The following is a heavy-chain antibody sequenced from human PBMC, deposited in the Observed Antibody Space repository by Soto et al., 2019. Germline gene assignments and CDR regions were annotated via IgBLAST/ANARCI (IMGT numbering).Heavy chain of an antibody. CDR3: ATLPPRIVVVKTEIPT. CDR1: STSISSTFW. Sequence: PSWTLSLSSAFSSTSISSTFWCAWFSQPPGKGLEWIGEIYHSGSTKYNPSLKSRVTISVDKSNNQFSLELRAVTAADTAVYYCATLPPRIVVVKTEIPTWGQGTLVTVS. D-gene: IGHD2-15*01. CDR2: IYHSGST. J-gene: IGHJ5*02. V-gene: IGHV4-4*02.